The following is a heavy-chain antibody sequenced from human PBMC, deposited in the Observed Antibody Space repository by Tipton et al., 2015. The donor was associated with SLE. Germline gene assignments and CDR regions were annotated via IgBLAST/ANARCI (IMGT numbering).Heavy chain of an antibody. J-gene: IGHJ5*02. Sequence: TLSLTCTLSGDSISTSDYYWGWIRQSPGKGLEWIGTIYYTGSAYYNPSLRSRVTISVDTSKNQFSLKLRSVTAADTAVYYCASHGGNDFWRGNWFDPWGQGALVTVSS. V-gene: IGHV4-39*01. CDR2: IYYTGSA. CDR3: ASHGGNDFWRGNWFDP. CDR1: GDSISTSDYY. D-gene: IGHD3-3*01.